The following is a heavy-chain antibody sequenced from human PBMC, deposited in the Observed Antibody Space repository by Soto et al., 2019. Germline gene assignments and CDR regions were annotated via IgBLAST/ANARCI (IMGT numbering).Heavy chain of an antibody. Sequence: GSLRLSCAASGFTFSSYGMHWVRQAPGKGLEWVAVIWYDGSNKYYADSVKGRFTISRDNSKNTLYLQMNSLRAEDTAVYYCARGSDDFWSGSLTRHYYYGMDVWGQGTTVTVSS. CDR2: IWYDGSNK. CDR1: GFTFSSYG. CDR3: ARGSDDFWSGSLTRHYYYGMDV. D-gene: IGHD3-3*01. V-gene: IGHV3-33*01. J-gene: IGHJ6*02.